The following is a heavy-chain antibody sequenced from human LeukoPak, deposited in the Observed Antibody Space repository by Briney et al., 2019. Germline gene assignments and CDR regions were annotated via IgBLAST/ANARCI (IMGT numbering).Heavy chain of an antibody. J-gene: IGHJ4*02. D-gene: IGHD6-13*01. CDR1: GYTFTSYD. CDR2: MNPNSGNT. Sequence: ASVKVSCKAPGYTFTSYDINWVRQATGQGLEWMGWMNPNSGNTGYAQKFQGRVTMTRNTSISTAYMELSSLRSEDTAVYYCARGYIAAADTFDYWGQGTLVTVSS. CDR3: ARGYIAAADTFDY. V-gene: IGHV1-8*01.